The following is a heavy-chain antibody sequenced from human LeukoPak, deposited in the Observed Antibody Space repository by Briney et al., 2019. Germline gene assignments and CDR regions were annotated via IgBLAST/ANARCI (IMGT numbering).Heavy chain of an antibody. CDR3: ARAPPEYYDSSGYPYYFYD. V-gene: IGHV1-69*04. J-gene: IGHJ4*02. CDR1: GGTFTSCA. D-gene: IGHD3-22*01. CDR2: IIPILGIA. Sequence: SVTVSCKSSGGTFTSCAISWVRQAPGQGLEWMGRIIPILGIANYAQKFQGRVTITADKSTSTAYMELSSLRSEATAVYYCARAPPEYYDSSGYPYYFYDWGQGTLVTVSS.